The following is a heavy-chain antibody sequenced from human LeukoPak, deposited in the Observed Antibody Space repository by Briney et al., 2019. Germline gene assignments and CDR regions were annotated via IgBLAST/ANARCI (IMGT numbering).Heavy chain of an antibody. CDR1: GGSISSYY. D-gene: IGHD2-2*01. J-gene: IGHJ3*02. CDR3: ATTPIYCSSTSCQGVGAFDI. V-gene: IGHV4-4*07. CDR2: IYTSGST. Sequence: SETLSLTCTVSGGSISSYYWSWIRQPAGKGLEWIGRIYTSGSTNYNPSLKSRVTMSVDTSKNQFSLKLSSVTAADTAVYYCATTPIYCSSTSCQGVGAFDIWGQGTMVTVSS.